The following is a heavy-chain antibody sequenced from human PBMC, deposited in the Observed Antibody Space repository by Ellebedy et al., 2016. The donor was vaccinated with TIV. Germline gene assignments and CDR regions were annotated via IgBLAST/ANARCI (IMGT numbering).Heavy chain of an antibody. CDR3: ARVGGDWVEDYYYYGMDV. D-gene: IGHD3/OR15-3a*01. Sequence: GGSLRLSXAASGFTFSSYSMNWVRQAPGKGLEWVSSISSSSSYIYYAGSVKGRFTISRDNAKNSLYLQMNSLRAEDTAVYYCARVGGDWVEDYYYYGMDVWGQGTTVTVSS. J-gene: IGHJ6*02. V-gene: IGHV3-21*01. CDR1: GFTFSSYS. CDR2: ISSSSSYI.